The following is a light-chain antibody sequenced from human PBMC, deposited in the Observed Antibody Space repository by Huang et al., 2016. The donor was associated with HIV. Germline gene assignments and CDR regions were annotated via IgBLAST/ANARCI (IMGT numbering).Light chain of an antibody. CDR3: MQALQTPLT. CDR1: QSLLDSSGYNY. V-gene: IGKV2-28*01. CDR2: FVS. Sequence: DIVMIQSPLSLPVTPGESASISCRSSQSLLDSSGYNYLDWYVQKPGKSPHLLIYFVSNRASGVPYRFSGSGSVIDFTLNSSRVEAEDVGVYYCMQALQTPLTFGGGTKVEMK. J-gene: IGKJ4*01.